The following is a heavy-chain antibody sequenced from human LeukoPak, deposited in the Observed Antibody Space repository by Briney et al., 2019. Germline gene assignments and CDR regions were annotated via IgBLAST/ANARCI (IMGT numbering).Heavy chain of an antibody. Sequence: ASVKVSCKASGYTFTSNYIHWVRQAPGQGLEWMGMIYPRDGSTSYAQKFQGRDTVTRDTSTSTVHMELSGLRSEDTAVYYCARDPEGFDYWGQGTLVTVSS. J-gene: IGHJ4*02. CDR2: IYPRDGST. CDR1: GYTFTSNY. V-gene: IGHV1-46*01. CDR3: ARDPEGFDY.